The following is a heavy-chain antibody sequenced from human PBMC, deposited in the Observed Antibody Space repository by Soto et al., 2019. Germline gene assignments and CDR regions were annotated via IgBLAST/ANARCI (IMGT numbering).Heavy chain of an antibody. V-gene: IGHV1-18*01. CDR1: GYSFNTYG. Sequence: ASVKVSCKASGYSFNTYGISWVRQAPGQGLEWMGWISANSDSAKYAQNFKGRITVTTDTSTTTAYMELRSPRSDDTAVYYCAREYCTRSSCYGPDYWGQGTLVTVSS. J-gene: IGHJ4*02. CDR3: AREYCTRSSCYGPDY. CDR2: ISANSDSA. D-gene: IGHD2-2*01.